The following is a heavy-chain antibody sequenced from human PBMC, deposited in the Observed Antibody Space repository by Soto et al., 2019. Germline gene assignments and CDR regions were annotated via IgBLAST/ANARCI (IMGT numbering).Heavy chain of an antibody. CDR3: AKTPPIYSSSWYVDY. V-gene: IGHV3-23*01. D-gene: IGHD6-13*01. Sequence: EVQLLESGGGLVQPGGSLRLSCAASGFTFSSYAMSWVRQAPGKGLEWVSAISGSGSTYYADSVKGRFTISRDNSKNKLDLQMNSLKAEDTAVYYCAKTPPIYSSSWYVDYWGQGTLVTVSS. J-gene: IGHJ4*02. CDR1: GFTFSSYA. CDR2: ISGSGST.